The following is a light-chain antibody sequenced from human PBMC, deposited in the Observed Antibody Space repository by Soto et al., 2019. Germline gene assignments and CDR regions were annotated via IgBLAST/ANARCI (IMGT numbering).Light chain of an antibody. CDR3: AAWDDRQGE. CDR1: RSNIGSKT. J-gene: IGLJ2*01. Sequence: QSVLTQPPSASGAPGQRVTISCSGSRSNIGSKTVNWYQQIPGTAPKLLIFSDNQRPSGVPDRFSGSKSDTSASLAISGLQSEDEADYYCAAWDDRQGEFGGGTKVTVL. V-gene: IGLV1-44*01. CDR2: SDN.